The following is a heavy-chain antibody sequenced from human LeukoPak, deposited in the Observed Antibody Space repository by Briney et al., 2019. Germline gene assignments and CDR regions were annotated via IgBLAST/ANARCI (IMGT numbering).Heavy chain of an antibody. V-gene: IGHV3-23*01. D-gene: IGHD2-2*01. Sequence: GGSLRLSCAASGFTFSSYAMSWVRQAPGKGLEWVSAISGSGSSTYYADSVKGRFTISRDNSKNTLYLQMNSLRAEDTAVYYCAKGTLGIVVVPAAPKVYYFDYWGQGTLVTVSS. CDR2: ISGSGSST. CDR3: AKGTLGIVVVPAAPKVYYFDY. J-gene: IGHJ4*02. CDR1: GFTFSSYA.